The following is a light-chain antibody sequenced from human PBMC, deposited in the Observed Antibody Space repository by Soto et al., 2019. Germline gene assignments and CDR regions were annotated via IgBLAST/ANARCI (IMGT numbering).Light chain of an antibody. CDR3: QQYNKWPLT. CDR1: QSVNSN. V-gene: IGKV3-15*01. Sequence: EIVMTQSPATLSVSPGERATLSCRASQSVNSNLAWYQQKPGQSPRLLIYGASTRATGIPARFSGSGSGADFTLTISSLQSEDFAVYYCQQYNKWPLTFGGGTKVEIK. J-gene: IGKJ4*01. CDR2: GAS.